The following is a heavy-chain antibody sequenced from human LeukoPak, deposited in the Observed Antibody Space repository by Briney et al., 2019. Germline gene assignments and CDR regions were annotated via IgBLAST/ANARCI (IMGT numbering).Heavy chain of an antibody. Sequence: ASVKVSCKVSGYTLTELSMHWVRQAPGKGLEWMGGFDPEDGETIYAQKFQGRVTMTEDTSTDTAYMELSSLRSEDTAVYYRATQRLHPQYYYYYGMDVWGQGTTVTVSS. CDR3: ATQRLHPQYYYYYGMDV. J-gene: IGHJ6*02. V-gene: IGHV1-24*01. CDR2: FDPEDGET. D-gene: IGHD1-1*01. CDR1: GYTLTELS.